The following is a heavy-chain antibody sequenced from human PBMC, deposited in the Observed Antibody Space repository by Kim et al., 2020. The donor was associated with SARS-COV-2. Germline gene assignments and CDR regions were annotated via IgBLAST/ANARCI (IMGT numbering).Heavy chain of an antibody. J-gene: IGHJ5*02. CDR2: T. D-gene: IGHD3-22*01. CDR3: ATYDIGGAFDP. Sequence: TIYAQKFQGRVTMTEDTSTDTAYMELSSLRSEDTAVYYCATYDIGGAFDPWGQGTLVTVSS. V-gene: IGHV1-24*01.